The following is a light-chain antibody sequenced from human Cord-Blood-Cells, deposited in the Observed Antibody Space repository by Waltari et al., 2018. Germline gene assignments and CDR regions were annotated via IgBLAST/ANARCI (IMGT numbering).Light chain of an antibody. CDR2: AAS. J-gene: IGKJ1*01. Sequence: VIWLTQSPSLLSASTGDRVTISCRRSQGISSYLAWYQQKPGKATELLIYAASTLQSRVPSTLSGSRCGTDFTLTIRRLQSEDFATYYCQQYYSFPWPFEQGTKVEIK. CDR1: QGISSY. CDR3: QQYYSFPWP. V-gene: IGKV1D-8*01.